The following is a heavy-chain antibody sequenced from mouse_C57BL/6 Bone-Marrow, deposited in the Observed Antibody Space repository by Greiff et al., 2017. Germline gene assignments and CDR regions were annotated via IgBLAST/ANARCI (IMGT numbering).Heavy chain of an antibody. Sequence: QVQLKQSGPELVKPGASVKISCKASGYAFSSSWMNWVKQRPGKGLEWIGRIYPGDGDTNYNGKFKGKATLTADKSSSTAYMQLSSLTSEDSAVYFCARRIKLTGPYYFDYWGQGTTLTVSS. V-gene: IGHV1-82*01. CDR2: IYPGDGDT. CDR3: ARRIKLTGPYYFDY. D-gene: IGHD4-1*01. CDR1: GYAFSSSW. J-gene: IGHJ2*01.